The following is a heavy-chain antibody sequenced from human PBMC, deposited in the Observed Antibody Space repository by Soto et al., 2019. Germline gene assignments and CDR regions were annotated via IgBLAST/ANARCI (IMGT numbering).Heavy chain of an antibody. D-gene: IGHD1-26*01. CDR3: ARRGSGSYYDY. CDR1: GFTFSSYA. V-gene: IGHV3-23*01. CDR2: ISGSGGST. J-gene: IGHJ4*02. Sequence: EVQLLESGGGLVQPGGSLRLSFAASGFTFSSYAMSWVRQAPGKGLEWVSAISGSGGSTYYADSVKGRFTISRDNSKNTRYLQMNSLRAEDTAVYYCARRGSGSYYDYWGQGTLVIVSS.